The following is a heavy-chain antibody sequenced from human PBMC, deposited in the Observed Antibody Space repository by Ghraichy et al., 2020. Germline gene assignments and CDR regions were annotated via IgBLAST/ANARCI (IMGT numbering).Heavy chain of an antibody. D-gene: IGHD1-7*01. CDR3: AREGGNYPYFDY. J-gene: IGHJ4*02. V-gene: IGHV4-59*01. Sequence: SQTLSLTCTVSGGSISSYYWSWIRQPPGKGLEWIGYIYYSGSTNYNPSLKSRVTISVETSKNQFSLKLSSVTAADTAVYYCAREGGNYPYFDYWGQGTLVTVSS. CDR1: GGSISSYY. CDR2: IYYSGST.